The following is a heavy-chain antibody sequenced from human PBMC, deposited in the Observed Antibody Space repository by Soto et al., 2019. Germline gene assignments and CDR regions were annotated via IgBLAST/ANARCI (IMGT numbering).Heavy chain of an antibody. CDR2: FYYSGST. J-gene: IGHJ4*02. V-gene: IGHV4-61*03. Sequence: QVQLQESGPGLVKPSETLALICTVSGDSVSSGNSYWTWIRQPPGKGLEWIGYFYYSGSTNYNPSLKSRVTISGDTSKNHFSLQLNSVTTADTAVYYCARRFNDNWGEKFDYWGQGNLVTVSS. CDR3: ARRFNDNWGEKFDY. D-gene: IGHD1-1*01. CDR1: GDSVSSGNSY.